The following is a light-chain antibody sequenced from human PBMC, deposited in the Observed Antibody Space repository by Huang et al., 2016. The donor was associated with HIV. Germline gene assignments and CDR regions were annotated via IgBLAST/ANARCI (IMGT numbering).Light chain of an antibody. CDR3: QQYQSVPWT. CDR1: PGISKS. Sequence: DIQMTQSPSSLSASVGDRVTILCRASPGISKSLAWYQQKPGKAPKLLLYSTSKLESGAPSRFRGSGSVTHYTLTISTLQPEDLATYYCQQYQSVPWTFGQGTKVAI. V-gene: IGKV1-NL1*01. CDR2: STS. J-gene: IGKJ1*01.